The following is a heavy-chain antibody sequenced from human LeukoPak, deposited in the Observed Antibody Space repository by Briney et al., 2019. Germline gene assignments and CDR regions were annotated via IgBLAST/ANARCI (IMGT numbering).Heavy chain of an antibody. CDR3: ARVSRYCSSTSCPIYYYYYMDV. CDR2: IYTSGST. J-gene: IGHJ6*03. V-gene: IGHV4-61*02. CDR1: GGSISSGSYY. Sequence: SETLSLTCTVSGGSISSGSYYWSWIRQPAGKGLEWIGRIYTSGSTNYNPSLKSRVTISVDTSKNQFSLKLSSVTAADTAVYYCARVSRYCSSTSCPIYYYYYMDVWGKGTTVTVSS. D-gene: IGHD2-2*01.